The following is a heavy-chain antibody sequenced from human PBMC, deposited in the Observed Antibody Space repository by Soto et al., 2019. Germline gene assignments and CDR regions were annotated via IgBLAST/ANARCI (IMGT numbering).Heavy chain of an antibody. Sequence: SETLSLTCTVSGASISGFYWSWIRKSAGKGLEWIGRIYATGTTDYNPSLKSRVMMSVDTSKKQFSLKLRSVTAADTAVYYCVRDGTKTLWDWFDPWGQGISVTVSS. CDR2: IYATGTT. V-gene: IGHV4-4*07. J-gene: IGHJ5*02. CDR3: VRDGTKTLWDWFDP. D-gene: IGHD1-1*01. CDR1: GASISGFY.